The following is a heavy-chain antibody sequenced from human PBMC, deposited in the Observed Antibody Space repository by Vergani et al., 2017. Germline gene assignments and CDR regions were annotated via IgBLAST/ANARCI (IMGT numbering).Heavy chain of an antibody. CDR3: ARGLSYYYYGMDV. J-gene: IGHJ6*02. V-gene: IGHV4-34*01. Sequence: QVQLQQWGAGLLKPSETLSLTCAVYGGSFSGYYWSWIRQPPGKGLEWIGEINHSGSTNYNPSLKRRVTISVDTSKNQFSLKLSSVTAADTAVYYCARGLSYYYYGMDVWGQGTTVTVSS. CDR1: GGSFSGYY. CDR2: INHSGST.